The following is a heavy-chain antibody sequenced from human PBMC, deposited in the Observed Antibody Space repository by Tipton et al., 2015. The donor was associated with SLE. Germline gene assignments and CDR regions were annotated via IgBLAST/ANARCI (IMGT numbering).Heavy chain of an antibody. J-gene: IGHJ4*02. V-gene: IGHV4-31*03. CDR2: IHDSGAT. Sequence: TLSLTSTVSGGSIRSGDYYWSWIRQHPAKGLEWIGYIHDSGATFYNPSLRSRSAISVDTSQNQFSLRLTSVTAADTAVYYCARHLGASFDFWGQGILVTVSS. CDR1: GGSIRSGDYY. CDR3: ARHLGASFDF.